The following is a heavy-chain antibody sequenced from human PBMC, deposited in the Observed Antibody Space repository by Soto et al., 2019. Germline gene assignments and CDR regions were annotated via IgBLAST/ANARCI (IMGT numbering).Heavy chain of an antibody. CDR2: ISSSRSYI. CDR3: ANSIPRMVRGGPHLDY. CDR1: GFTFSSYS. J-gene: IGHJ4*02. Sequence: EVQLVESGGGLVKPGGSLRLSCAASGFTFSSYSMNWVRQAPGKGLEWVSSISSSRSYIYYADSVKGRFTISRDNAKNSLYLQMNSLRAEDTAVYYGANSIPRMVRGGPHLDYWGQGTLVTVSS. D-gene: IGHD3-10*01. V-gene: IGHV3-21*01.